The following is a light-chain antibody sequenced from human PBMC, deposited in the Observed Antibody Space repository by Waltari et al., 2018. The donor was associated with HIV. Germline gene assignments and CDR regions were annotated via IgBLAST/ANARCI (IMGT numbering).Light chain of an antibody. J-gene: IGLJ1*01. CDR1: SSDVCNYNY. Sequence: QSALTQPASVSGSPGQSITISCTGTSSDVCNYNYVSWYQQHPGKVPKLMIYDVSKRPSGVSNRLSGSKSGNTASLTISGLQAEDEADYYCCSYAGTNTYVFGSGTKVTVL. CDR3: CSYAGTNTYV. V-gene: IGLV2-23*02. CDR2: DVS.